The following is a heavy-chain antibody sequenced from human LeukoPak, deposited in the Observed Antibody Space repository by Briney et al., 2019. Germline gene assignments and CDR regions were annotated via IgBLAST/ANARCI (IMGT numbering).Heavy chain of an antibody. J-gene: IGHJ5*02. CDR2: IYYSGST. Sequence: SETLSLTCTVSGYSISSGYYWGWIRQPPGKGLEWIGSIYYSGSTYYNPSLKSRVTISVDTSKNQFSLKLSSVTAADTAVYYCARWGEFWSGYFPNNWFDPWGQGTLVTVSS. CDR1: GYSISSGYY. V-gene: IGHV4-38-2*02. CDR3: ARWGEFWSGYFPNNWFDP. D-gene: IGHD3-3*01.